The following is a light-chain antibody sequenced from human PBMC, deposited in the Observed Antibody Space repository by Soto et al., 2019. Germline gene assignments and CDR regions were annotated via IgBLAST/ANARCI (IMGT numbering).Light chain of an antibody. CDR3: CSYTRSGTLI. V-gene: IGLV2-14*01. CDR1: RGDIGDYNY. CDR2: DVS. J-gene: IGLJ1*01. Sequence: SAPTQPASVSGSPGQSITISCVGTRGDIGDYNYVSWYQQHPGKVPKVIIYDVSNRPSGVSYRFSGTKSGNTASLTVSGLQAEDEADYYCCSYTRSGTLIFGTGTKVTVL.